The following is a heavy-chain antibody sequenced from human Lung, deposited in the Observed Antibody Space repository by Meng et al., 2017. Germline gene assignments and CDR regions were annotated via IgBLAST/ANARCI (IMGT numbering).Heavy chain of an antibody. V-gene: IGHV4/OR15-8*02. D-gene: IGHD6-19*01. Sequence: QVHLHESGPGLVKPSGTLSLTCVVSGGSISSIDWWSWVRQPPGKGLEWIGEIYHGGDTNYNPSLKSRVTIAIDRSKNQFSLKLSSVTAADTAVYYCASWIYSCGWQWGQGTLVTVSS. CDR3: ASWIYSCGWQ. CDR2: IYHGGDT. CDR1: GGSISSIDW. J-gene: IGHJ4*02.